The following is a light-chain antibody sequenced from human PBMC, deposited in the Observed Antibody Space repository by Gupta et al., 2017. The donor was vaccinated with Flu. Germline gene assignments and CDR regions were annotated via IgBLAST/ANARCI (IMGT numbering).Light chain of an antibody. J-gene: IGLJ3*02. CDR1: SIGSKT. V-gene: IGLV3-21*02. CDR2: DVT. Sequence: SYVLTQLPPVSVAPGQTARMTCGGDSIGSKTVHWYQKKAGQAPVLVVYDVTDRPSGIPERFSGTNSGNTATLTINRVEAGDEAGYYCQVWDSNSDRPVFGGGTQLTVL. CDR3: QVWDSNSDRPV.